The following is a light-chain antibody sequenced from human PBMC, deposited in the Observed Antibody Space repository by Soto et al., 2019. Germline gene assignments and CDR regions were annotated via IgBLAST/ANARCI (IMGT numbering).Light chain of an antibody. CDR1: QSLLHSNGYTY. Sequence: DIVMTQSPLSLPVTPGEPASISCRSSQSLLHSNGYTYLDWYLQKPGQSPQLLIYLGSNRASGVPDRFSGFGSGTDFTLKISRVEAEDVGVYYWLQALQTPFTFGPGTKVDI. J-gene: IGKJ3*01. V-gene: IGKV2-28*01. CDR2: LGS. CDR3: LQALQTPFT.